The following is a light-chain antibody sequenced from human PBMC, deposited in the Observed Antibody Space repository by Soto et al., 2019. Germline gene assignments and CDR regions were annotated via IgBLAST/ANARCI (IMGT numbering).Light chain of an antibody. CDR3: QQYGSSPRT. J-gene: IGKJ1*01. V-gene: IGKV3-20*01. Sequence: DIVMTQSPDSLAVSPGERATLSCMASQSVSSSYLAWYQQKPGQAPRLLIYGASSRATGIPDRFSGSGSGTDFTLTISRLEPEDFAVNYCQQYGSSPRTFGQGTKVDIK. CDR2: GAS. CDR1: QSVSSSY.